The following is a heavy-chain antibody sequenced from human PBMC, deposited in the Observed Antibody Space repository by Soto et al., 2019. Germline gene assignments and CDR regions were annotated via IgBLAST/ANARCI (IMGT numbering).Heavy chain of an antibody. CDR3: ARLYSSGWYDY. J-gene: IGHJ4*02. D-gene: IGHD6-19*01. V-gene: IGHV4-39*01. CDR1: GGSISSSSYY. CDR2: IYYSGST. Sequence: SETLSLTCTVSGGSISSSSYYWGWIRQPPGKGLEWIGSIYYSGSTYYNPSLMSRVTISVDTSKNQFSLKLSSVTAADTAVYYCARLYSSGWYDYWGQGTLVTVSS.